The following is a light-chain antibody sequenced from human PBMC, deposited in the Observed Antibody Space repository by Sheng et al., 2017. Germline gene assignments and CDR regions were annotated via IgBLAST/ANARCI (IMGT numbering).Light chain of an antibody. CDR1: QDISNY. V-gene: IGKV1-33*01. CDR3: QQANSFPHT. CDR2: DAS. J-gene: IGKJ2*01. Sequence: DIQMTQSPSSLSASVGDRVTITCQASQDISNYLNWYQQKPGKAPKLLIYDASNLETGVPSRFSGSGSGTDFTLTISSLQPEDFATYYCQQANSFPHTFGQGTKVEMK.